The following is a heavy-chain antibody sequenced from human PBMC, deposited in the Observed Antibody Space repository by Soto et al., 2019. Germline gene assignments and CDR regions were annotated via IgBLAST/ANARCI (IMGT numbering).Heavy chain of an antibody. CDR1: GGRLSSKK. CDR2: VYNSGST. D-gene: IGHD6-13*01. CDR3: ARYRRESVAGYTLDN. Sequence: LSVNXADPGGRLSSKKKTWIRQPPGKGLEWIGYVYNSGSTNYNPSLKSRVTISEDTSKSQFSLKVNSMTAADTAVYYCARYRRESVAGYTLDNWGQ. V-gene: IGHV4-59*01. J-gene: IGHJ1*01.